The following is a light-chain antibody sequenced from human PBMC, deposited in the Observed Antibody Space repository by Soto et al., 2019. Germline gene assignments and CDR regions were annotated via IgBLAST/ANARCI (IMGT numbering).Light chain of an antibody. CDR2: AAS. V-gene: IGKV3-20*01. CDR1: EFLRSSY. J-gene: IGKJ2*01. CDR3: QQQGT. Sequence: EIVLTQSPGTLSWSPGERATLSCRASEFLRSSYLVWYQQKPGQAPRLLIYAASRRATGIPDRFSGSGSATEYTLTINTLEPEDFAVYYCQQQGTFGQGTKLEIK.